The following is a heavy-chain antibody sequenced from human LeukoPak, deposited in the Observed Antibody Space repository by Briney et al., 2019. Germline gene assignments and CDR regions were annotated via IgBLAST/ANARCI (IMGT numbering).Heavy chain of an antibody. CDR2: INWNGGST. V-gene: IGHV3-20*04. J-gene: IGHJ6*03. CDR3: ARGGRYYDILTGYYSYYYYYYMDV. D-gene: IGHD3-9*01. CDR1: GFTFDDYG. Sequence: SGGSLRLSCAASGFTFDDYGMSWVRQAPGKGLEWVSGINWNGGSTGYADSVKGRFTISRDNAKISLYLQMNSLRAEDTALYYCARGGRYYDILTGYYSYYYYYYMDVWGKGTTVTVSS.